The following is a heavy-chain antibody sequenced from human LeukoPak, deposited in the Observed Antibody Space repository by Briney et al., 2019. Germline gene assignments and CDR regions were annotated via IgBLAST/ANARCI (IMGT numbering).Heavy chain of an antibody. D-gene: IGHD6-19*01. J-gene: IGHJ4*02. V-gene: IGHV1-2*02. CDR1: GYTFTGYY. Sequence: ASVKVSCKASGYTFTGYYMHWVRQALGQGLEWMGWINPNSGGTNYAQKFQGRVTMTRDTSISTAYMELSRLRSDDTAVYYCASPTGIAVAGTLLDYWGQGTLVTVSS. CDR2: INPNSGGT. CDR3: ASPTGIAVAGTLLDY.